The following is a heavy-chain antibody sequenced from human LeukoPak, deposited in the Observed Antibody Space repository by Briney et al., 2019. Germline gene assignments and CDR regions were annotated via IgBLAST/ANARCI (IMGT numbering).Heavy chain of an antibody. CDR3: AKRDYSDSSTYSPFFDS. J-gene: IGHJ4*02. CDR1: GFTFSGSS. Sequence: GGSLRLSCAASGFTFSGSSIHWVRQASGRGLEWVGRIRNKANSYATAYAASVKGRFTVSRDDSKNTAYLQMNSLKTEDTAVYYCAKRDYSDSSTYSPFFDSWGQGTLVTVSS. V-gene: IGHV3-73*01. D-gene: IGHD3-22*01. CDR2: IRNKANSYAT.